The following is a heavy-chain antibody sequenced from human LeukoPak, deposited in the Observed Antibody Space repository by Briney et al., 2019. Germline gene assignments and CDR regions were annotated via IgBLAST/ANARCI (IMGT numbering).Heavy chain of an antibody. Sequence: PGGTLSLSCAVSGFTFSRYSMNWVREAPGKGREGVSSISSSSSYIYYAASVKGRFTISSDKAKNSLYLQMSSLRAEDTAVYYWARDQGREGYKWGQGTMVTVSS. CDR2: ISSSSSYI. V-gene: IGHV3-21*01. CDR1: GFTFSRYS. D-gene: IGHD5-24*01. J-gene: IGHJ4*02. CDR3: ARDQGREGYK.